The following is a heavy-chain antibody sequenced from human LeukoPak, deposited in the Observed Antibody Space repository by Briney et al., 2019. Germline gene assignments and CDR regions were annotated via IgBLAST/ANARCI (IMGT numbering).Heavy chain of an antibody. CDR3: ARPHCSGGSCPNWFDP. CDR1: GYTFTGYY. CDR2: INPNSGGT. V-gene: IGHV1-2*02. J-gene: IGHJ5*02. Sequence: ASVKVSCKASGYTFTGYYMHWVRQAPGQGLEWMGWINPNSGGTNYAQKFQGRVTMTRDTSISTAYMELSRLRSDDTAVYYCARPHCSGGSCPNWFDPWGRGTLVTVSS. D-gene: IGHD2-15*01.